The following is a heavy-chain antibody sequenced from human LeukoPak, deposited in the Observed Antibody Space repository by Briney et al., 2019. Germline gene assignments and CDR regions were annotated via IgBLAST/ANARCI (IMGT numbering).Heavy chain of an antibody. CDR3: ARLGVRWSIDY. D-gene: IGHD3-16*01. Sequence: PGGSLRLSCAASGFAFSSYGVHWVRQAPVKGLEWVAVIWYDGSNKYYAESVKGRSTISRDNSKNTLYLQMNSLRVEDTALYYCARLGVRWSIDYWGQGTLVSVSS. CDR2: IWYDGSNK. CDR1: GFAFSSYG. J-gene: IGHJ4*02. V-gene: IGHV3-33*01.